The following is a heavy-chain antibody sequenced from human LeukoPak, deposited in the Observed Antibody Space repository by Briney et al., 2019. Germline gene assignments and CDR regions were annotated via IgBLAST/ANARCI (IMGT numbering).Heavy chain of an antibody. CDR3: ARFGYVAAVDL. V-gene: IGHV3-7*01. D-gene: IGHD2-15*01. CDR2: INPAGTET. Sequence: GGSLRLSCAASGFSFSAYWMTWVRQAPGTGLEWVANINPAGTETYYVDPVKGRFTISRDNAKNLLYLQMTSLRAEDTAVYYCARFGYVAAVDLWGQGTLVTVSS. J-gene: IGHJ4*02. CDR1: GFSFSAYW.